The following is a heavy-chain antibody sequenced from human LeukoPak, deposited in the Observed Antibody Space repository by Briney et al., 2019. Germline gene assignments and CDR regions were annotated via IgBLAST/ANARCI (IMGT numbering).Heavy chain of an antibody. CDR2: MYYSGST. V-gene: IGHV4-39*01. CDR3: ARHYYDSTGYYYFDY. J-gene: IGHJ4*02. Sequence: PSETLSLTCSVSGGSITGSSYYWGWIRQPPGKGLEWVGSMYYSGSTYYNPSLKSRVTMSVDTSKNQFSLKLSSVTAADTAVYYCARHYYDSTGYYYFDYWGQGTLVTVSS. CDR1: GGSITGSSYY. D-gene: IGHD3-22*01.